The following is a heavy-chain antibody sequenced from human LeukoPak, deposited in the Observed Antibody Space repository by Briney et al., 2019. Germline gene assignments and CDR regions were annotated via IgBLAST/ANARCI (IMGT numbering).Heavy chain of an antibody. Sequence: KTGGSLRLSCAASGFTFTNHWMSWVRQAPGKGLEWVGAIYPDDSDTRYSPSFQGQVVISADRSIRTAYLQWNTLKTSDTAMYYCVRQRGASGTINHFDPWGQGTLVTVSS. J-gene: IGHJ5*02. CDR2: IYPDDSDT. CDR1: GFTFTNHW. CDR3: VRQRGASGTINHFDP. V-gene: IGHV5-51*01. D-gene: IGHD3-10*01.